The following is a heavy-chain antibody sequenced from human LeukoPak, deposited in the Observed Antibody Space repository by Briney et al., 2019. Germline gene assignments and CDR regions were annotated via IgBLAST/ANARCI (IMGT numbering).Heavy chain of an antibody. CDR1: GGSFSGYY. V-gene: IGHV4-34*01. CDR2: INHSGST. J-gene: IGHJ3*02. D-gene: IGHD3-22*01. CDR3: ARVAAAYYDRAFDI. Sequence: SETLSLTCAVYGGSFSGYYWSWIRQPPGKGLEWIGEINHSGSTNYNPSLKSRVTISVDTSKNQFSLKLSSVTAADTAVYYCARVAAAYYDRAFDIWGQGTMVTVSS.